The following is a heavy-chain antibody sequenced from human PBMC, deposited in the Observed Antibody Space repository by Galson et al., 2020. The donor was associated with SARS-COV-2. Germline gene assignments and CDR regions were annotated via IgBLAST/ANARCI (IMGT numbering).Heavy chain of an antibody. CDR2: ISYDGSNK. V-gene: IGHV3-30*04. J-gene: IGHJ4*02. D-gene: IGHD6-19*01. CDR1: GFTFSSYA. CDR3: ARPSSGWYTDFFDY. Sequence: AGSLRLSCAASGFTFSSYAMHWVRQAPGKGLEWVAVISYDGSNKYYADSVQGRFIISRDNSKNTLYLQMNSLRAEDTAVYYCARPSSGWYTDFFDYWGQGTLVTVSS.